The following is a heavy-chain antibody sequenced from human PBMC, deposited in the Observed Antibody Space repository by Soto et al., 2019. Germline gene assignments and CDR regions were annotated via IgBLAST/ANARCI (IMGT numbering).Heavy chain of an antibody. D-gene: IGHD2-2*01. V-gene: IGHV4-59*11. CDR1: GVSITSHY. CDR2: MHHSGST. J-gene: IGHJ6*02. Sequence: SETLSLTCTVSGVSITSHYWSWIRQSPGKGLEWIAYMHHSGSTYYNPSLKSRVTISVDRSKNQFSLKLSSVTAADTAVYYCARRPRYCSSTSCYSRFRGMDVWGQGTTVTVSS. CDR3: ARRPRYCSSTSCYSRFRGMDV.